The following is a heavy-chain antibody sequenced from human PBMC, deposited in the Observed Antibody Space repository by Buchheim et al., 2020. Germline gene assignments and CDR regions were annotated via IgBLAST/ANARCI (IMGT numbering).Heavy chain of an antibody. Sequence: EVQLLESGGGLVQPGGSLRLSCAASGFTSNTHATMRWVRQAPGKGLEWVSTFGKSGNTYYAASVKGRFTISRDSSTNTVYLQMSSLRADDTAVYYCASGLTGYLFDYWGQGTL. D-gene: IGHD3-9*01. CDR3: ASGLTGYLFDY. J-gene: IGHJ4*02. CDR1: GFTSNTHA. CDR2: FGKSGNT. V-gene: IGHV3-23*01.